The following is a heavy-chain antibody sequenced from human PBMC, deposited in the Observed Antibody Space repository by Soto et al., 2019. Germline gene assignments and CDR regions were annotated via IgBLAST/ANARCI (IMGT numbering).Heavy chain of an antibody. Sequence: QVQLQESGPGLVKPSQTLSLTCTVSGGSISSSAYYWTWIRQHPGKGLEWIGYIYYSGSTYYNPSLQSRFTTSVDTSKNQFSLNLSSVTAADTAVYYCAGTPGYRDCGFDYWGQGALVTVSS. CDR3: AGTPGYRDCGFDY. V-gene: IGHV4-31*03. CDR2: IYYSGST. CDR1: GGSISSSAYY. J-gene: IGHJ4*02. D-gene: IGHD4-17*01.